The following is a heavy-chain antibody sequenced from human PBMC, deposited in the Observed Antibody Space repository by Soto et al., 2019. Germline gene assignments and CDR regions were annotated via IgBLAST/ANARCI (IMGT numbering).Heavy chain of an antibody. CDR2: INHSGST. J-gene: IGHJ4*02. D-gene: IGHD6-6*01. CDR3: ARGRIAARPFDY. V-gene: IGHV4-34*01. Sequence: QVQLQQWGAGLFKPSETLSLTCAVYGGSFSGYYWSWIRQPPGKGLEWIGEINHSGSTNYNPSLKSRVTISVDTSKNQFSLKLSSVTAADTAVYYCARGRIAARPFDYWGQGTLVTVSS. CDR1: GGSFSGYY.